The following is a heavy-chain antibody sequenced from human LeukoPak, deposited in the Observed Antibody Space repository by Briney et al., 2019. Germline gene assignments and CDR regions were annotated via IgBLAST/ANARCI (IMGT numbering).Heavy chain of an antibody. CDR3: AVAYCGGDCYSDDPDAFDI. CDR1: GYTFTSYD. V-gene: IGHV1-8*03. D-gene: IGHD2-21*01. CDR2: MNPNSGNT. Sequence: ASVKVSCKASGYTFTSYDINWVRQATGQGLEWMGWMNPNSGNTGYAQKFQGRATITRNTSISTAYMELSSLRSEDTAVYYCAVAYCGGDCYSDDPDAFDIWGQGTMVTVSS. J-gene: IGHJ3*02.